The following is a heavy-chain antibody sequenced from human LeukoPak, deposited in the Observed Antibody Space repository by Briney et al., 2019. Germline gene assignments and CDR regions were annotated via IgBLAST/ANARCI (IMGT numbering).Heavy chain of an antibody. V-gene: IGHV4-39*07. CDR1: GGSISSSSYY. CDR2: IYYSGST. CDR3: ARGRTYYYDSSGYPRWYFDL. D-gene: IGHD3-22*01. Sequence: SETLSLTCTVSGGSISSSSYYWGWIRQPPGKGLEWIGSIYYSGSTYYNPSLKSRVTISVDTSKNQFSLKLSSVTAADTAVYYCARGRTYYYDSSGYPRWYFDLWGRGTLVTVSS. J-gene: IGHJ2*01.